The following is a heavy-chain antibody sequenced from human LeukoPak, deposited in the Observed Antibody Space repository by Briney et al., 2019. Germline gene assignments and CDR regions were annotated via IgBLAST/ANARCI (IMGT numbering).Heavy chain of an antibody. Sequence: GGSLRLSCAASGFTFDDYAMHWVRQAPGKGLEWVSGISWNSGSIGYADSVKGRFTISRDNSKNTLYLQMNSLRAEDTAVYYCASDLGALFDYWGQGTLVTVSS. V-gene: IGHV3-9*01. CDR1: GFTFDDYA. CDR3: ASDLGALFDY. J-gene: IGHJ4*02. D-gene: IGHD3-16*01. CDR2: ISWNSGSI.